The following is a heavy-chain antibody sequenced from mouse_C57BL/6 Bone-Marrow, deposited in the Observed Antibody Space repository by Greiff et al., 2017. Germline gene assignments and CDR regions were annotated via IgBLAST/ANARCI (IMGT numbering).Heavy chain of an antibody. CDR1: GYTFTSYT. CDR3: ARFTTVVARGFAY. Sequence: VQLQQSGAELARPGASVKMSCKASGYTFTSYTMHWVKQRPGQGLEWIGYINPSSGYTKYNQKFKDKATLTADKSSSTAYRQLSSLTSEDSAVYYCARFTTVVARGFAYWGQGTLVTVSA. J-gene: IGHJ3*01. CDR2: INPSSGYT. D-gene: IGHD1-1*01. V-gene: IGHV1-4*01.